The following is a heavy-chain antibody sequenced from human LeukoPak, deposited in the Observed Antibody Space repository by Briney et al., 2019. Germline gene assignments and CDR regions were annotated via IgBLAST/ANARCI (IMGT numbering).Heavy chain of an antibody. Sequence: EASVKVSCKASGGTFSSYAIGWVRQAPGQGLEWMGGIIPIFGTANYAQKFQGRVTITADESTSTAYMELSSLRSEDTAVYYCASPNYYDSCGYGIPNDAFDIWGQGTMVTVSS. CDR1: GGTFSSYA. J-gene: IGHJ3*02. D-gene: IGHD3-22*01. V-gene: IGHV1-69*13. CDR2: IIPIFGTA. CDR3: ASPNYYDSCGYGIPNDAFDI.